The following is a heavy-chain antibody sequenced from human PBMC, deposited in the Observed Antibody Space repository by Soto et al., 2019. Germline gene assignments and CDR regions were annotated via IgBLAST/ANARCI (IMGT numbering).Heavy chain of an antibody. CDR1: GFTFRSYA. CDR3: ARRGSGSYYDY. V-gene: IGHV3-23*01. D-gene: IGHD1-26*01. CDR2: ISGSGGST. Sequence: GGSLRLSCAASGFTFRSYAMRLVRQAPGKGLEWVSAISGSGGSTYYADSVKGRFTISRDNSKNTLYLQMNSLRAEDTAVYYCARRGSGSYYDYWGQGTLVTVSS. J-gene: IGHJ4*02.